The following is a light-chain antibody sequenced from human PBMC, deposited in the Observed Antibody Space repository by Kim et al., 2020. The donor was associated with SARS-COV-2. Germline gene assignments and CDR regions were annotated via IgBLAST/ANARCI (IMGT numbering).Light chain of an antibody. V-gene: IGKV2-24*01. J-gene: IGKJ1*01. Sequence: DIVLTRTPLSSPVTLGQPASISCRSSQSLAHSDGNTYLNWLQQRPGQPPRLLIYKVSNRFSGVPDRFSGSGAGTYFTLRISRVEAEDFGIYYCVQATQLPKTFGQGTKVEIK. CDR2: KVS. CDR1: QSLAHSDGNTY. CDR3: VQATQLPKT.